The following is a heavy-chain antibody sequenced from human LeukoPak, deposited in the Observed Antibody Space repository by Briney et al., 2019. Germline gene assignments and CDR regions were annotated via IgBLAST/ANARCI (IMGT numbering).Heavy chain of an antibody. V-gene: IGHV3-48*01. D-gene: IGHD1-20*01. Sequence: GGSLRLSCAASGFIFSQYSMNWVRQAPGKGLEWVSHIRSSSETFYADSVKGRFTISRDNARNSLYLQMNNLRGEDTAIYYCLRDLNWSLDQWGQGTLVTVSS. CDR1: GFIFSQYS. J-gene: IGHJ4*02. CDR3: LRDLNWSLDQ. CDR2: IRSSSET.